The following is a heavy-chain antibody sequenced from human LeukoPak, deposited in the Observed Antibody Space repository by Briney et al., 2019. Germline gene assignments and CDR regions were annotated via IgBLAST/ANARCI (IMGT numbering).Heavy chain of an antibody. V-gene: IGHV3-64*01. CDR3: ARDRDGGFAFDI. CDR2: IMSNGATR. Sequence: PGGSLRLSCAASGFSFSNYVMHWVRQAPGKGLEYVSAIMSNGATRGYANSMKGRFTISRDNSKNTLYLQMGSLRAEDMAIYYCARDRDGGFAFDIWSQGTLVTVSS. J-gene: IGHJ3*02. CDR1: GFSFSNYV. D-gene: IGHD2-15*01.